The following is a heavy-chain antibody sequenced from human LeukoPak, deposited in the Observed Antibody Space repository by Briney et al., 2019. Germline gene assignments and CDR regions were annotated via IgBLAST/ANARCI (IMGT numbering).Heavy chain of an antibody. V-gene: IGHV1-8*01. CDR1: GYTFTSYD. J-gene: IGHJ3*02. CDR3: ARDYYDILTGYYAFDI. CDR2: MNPDSGNT. D-gene: IGHD3-9*01. Sequence: ASVKVSCKASGYTFTSYDINWVRQATGQGLEWMGWMNPDSGNTGYAQKFQGRVTMTRNTSISTAYMELSSLRSEDTAVYYCARDYYDILTGYYAFDIWGQGTMVTVSS.